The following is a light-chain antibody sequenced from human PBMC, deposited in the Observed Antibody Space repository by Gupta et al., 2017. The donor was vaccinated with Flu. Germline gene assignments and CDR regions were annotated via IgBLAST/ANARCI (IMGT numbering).Light chain of an antibody. CDR1: QSISNN. J-gene: IGKJ1*01. CDR3: QQHNNWPPPWT. V-gene: IGKV3-15*01. CDR2: GAS. Sequence: TLSVSPGERATLSCRASQSISNNLAWYQQKPGRAPRLLIYGASTRATGIPARFSGSGSGTEFTLTISSLQSEDFAIYYCQQHNNWPPPWTFGQGTRVDIK.